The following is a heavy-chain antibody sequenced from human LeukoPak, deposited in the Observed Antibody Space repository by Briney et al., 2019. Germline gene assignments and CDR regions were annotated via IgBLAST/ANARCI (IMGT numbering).Heavy chain of an antibody. Sequence: PGGSLRLSCAASGFTFSSYWMSWVRQAPGKGLEWVANIKEDGSEKYYVDSVKGRFTISRDNAKNSLYLQMNSLRAEDTAVYYCARDDSYMSLGDAFDIWGQGTMVTVSS. CDR2: IKEDGSEK. CDR1: GFTFSSYW. V-gene: IGHV3-7*03. D-gene: IGHD1-14*01. CDR3: ARDDSYMSLGDAFDI. J-gene: IGHJ3*02.